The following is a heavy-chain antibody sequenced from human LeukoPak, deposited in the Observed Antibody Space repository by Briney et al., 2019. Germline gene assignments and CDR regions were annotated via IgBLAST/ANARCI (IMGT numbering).Heavy chain of an antibody. J-gene: IGHJ6*03. Sequence: GASVKVSCKASACIFTSYSISWVRQAPGQGLEWMGWIIPIFGTSNYAQKFQGRVTITADEATSTAYMELSSRKSEDTAVYYCARVVREYLYMEVWGKGTTVNISS. D-gene: IGHD3-10*01. CDR3: ARVVREYLYMEV. CDR1: ACIFTSYS. V-gene: IGHV1-69*13. CDR2: IIPIFGTS.